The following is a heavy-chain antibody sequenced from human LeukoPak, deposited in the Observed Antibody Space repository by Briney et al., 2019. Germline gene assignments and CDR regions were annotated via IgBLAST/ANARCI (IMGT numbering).Heavy chain of an antibody. V-gene: IGHV4-59*11. D-gene: IGHD1-26*01. CDR2: IYDRGST. J-gene: IGHJ5*02. Sequence: SETLSLTCTVTGASISSHYRCWIRETPGTGLGWIGDIYDRGSTTYNPSLKSRVSISVDTSRNQFPLNLRSVTAAATAVYYCAKIEVGRFDPWGQGTLVTVSS. CDR3: AKIEVGRFDP. CDR1: GASISSHY.